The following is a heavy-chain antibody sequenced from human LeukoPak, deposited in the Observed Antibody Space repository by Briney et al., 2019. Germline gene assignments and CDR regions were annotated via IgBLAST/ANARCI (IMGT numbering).Heavy chain of an antibody. Sequence: ASVKVSCKASGYTFTSYGISWVRQAPGQGLEWMGWMNPNSGNTGYAQKFQGRVTMTRNTSISTAYMELSSLRSEDTAVYYCARENPETGTTSDYWGQGTLVTVSS. CDR3: ARENPETGTTSDY. CDR2: MNPNSGNT. J-gene: IGHJ4*02. D-gene: IGHD1-1*01. CDR1: GYTFTSYG. V-gene: IGHV1-8*02.